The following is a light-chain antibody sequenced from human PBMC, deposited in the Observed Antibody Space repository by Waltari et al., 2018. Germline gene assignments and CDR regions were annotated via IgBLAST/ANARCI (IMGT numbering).Light chain of an antibody. J-gene: IGKJ1*01. CDR3: QQYHTYPWT. Sequence: AIRMTQSPASLSASTGDRVTISCRASQGVSTYLAWYQQEPGKAPSLLIYAASTLESGVPSKFSGSGSGTDFTLTISCLQSEDFATYYCQQYHTYPWTFGQGTKVEI. CDR2: AAS. CDR1: QGVSTY. V-gene: IGKV1-8*01.